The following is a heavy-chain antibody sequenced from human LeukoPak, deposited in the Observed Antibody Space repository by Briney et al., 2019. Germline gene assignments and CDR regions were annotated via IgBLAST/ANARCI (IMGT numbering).Heavy chain of an antibody. V-gene: IGHV1-46*01. CDR3: ARDRYSSSYYLLDY. Sequence: ASVKVSCKASGYTFTSYYMHWVRQAPGQGLEWMGLINPGGGSTSYAQRFQGRLTMIREPSTSTVYMELSSLRSEDTAMYYCARDRYSSSYYLLDYWGQGTLVTVSS. CDR2: INPGGGST. J-gene: IGHJ4*02. CDR1: GYTFTSYY. D-gene: IGHD3-22*01.